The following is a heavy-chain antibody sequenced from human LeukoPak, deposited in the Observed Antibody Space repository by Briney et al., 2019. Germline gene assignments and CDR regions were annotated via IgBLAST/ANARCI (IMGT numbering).Heavy chain of an antibody. J-gene: IGHJ5*02. CDR2: IYDSGST. Sequence: SETLSLTCTVSGGSIRSSYYYWGWIRQPPGKGLEWIGSIYDSGSTYYNPSLKSRVTISVDTSKNQFSLKLSSVTAADTAVYYCARGLSSSKYNWFDPWGQGTLVTVSS. CDR1: GGSIRSSYYY. V-gene: IGHV4-39*07. CDR3: ARGLSSSKYNWFDP. D-gene: IGHD2-2*01.